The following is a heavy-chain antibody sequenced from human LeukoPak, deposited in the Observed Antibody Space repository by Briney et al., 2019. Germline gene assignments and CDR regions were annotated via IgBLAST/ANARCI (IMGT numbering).Heavy chain of an antibody. CDR1: GFALSSYA. CDR3: ARGGVAQGNRLYFDM. D-gene: IGHD2/OR15-2a*01. Sequence: PGRSLPLLCAASGFALSSYAVISVRHAPGKGLEWVTWSSHDGANTYSADFVKGRLTVSRDNAKNTLYLQMNSLTIDDTAVYYCARGGVAQGNRLYFDMWGQGTLVTVSS. CDR2: SSHDGANT. V-gene: IGHV3-30-3*01. J-gene: IGHJ4*02.